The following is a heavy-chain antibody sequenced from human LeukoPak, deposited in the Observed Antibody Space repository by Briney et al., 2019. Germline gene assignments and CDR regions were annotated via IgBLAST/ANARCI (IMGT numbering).Heavy chain of an antibody. CDR3: AKDRGEVPARGWFDP. V-gene: IGHV3-23*01. CDR2: ISGSGAGT. J-gene: IGHJ5*02. CDR1: GFTFSNYE. Sequence: PGGSLRLSCEGSGFTFSNYEMNWVRQAPGKGLEWASVISGSGAGTYYTDSVKGRFTISRDNSKNTLYLQMNSLRAEDTAVYYCAKDRGEVPARGWFDPWGQGTLVTVSS. D-gene: IGHD2-2*01.